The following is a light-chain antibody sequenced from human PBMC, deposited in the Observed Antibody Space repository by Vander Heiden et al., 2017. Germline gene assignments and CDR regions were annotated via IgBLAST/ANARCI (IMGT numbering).Light chain of an antibody. V-gene: IGLV3-9*01. J-gene: IGLJ2*01. CDR3: QVWDSAAVV. CDR1: NIASNN. CDR2: GDT. Sequence: SYALTQPLSVPVAPGPTATITCGAHNIASNNAHLYQQKPGQTLVLVIYGDTNRASGVPERGSESRSWSTATLTINRAQAGDEADYDCQVWDSAAVVFGGGTTLTVL.